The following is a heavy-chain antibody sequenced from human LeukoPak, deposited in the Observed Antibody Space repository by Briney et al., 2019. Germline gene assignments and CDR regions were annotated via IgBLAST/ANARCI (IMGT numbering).Heavy chain of an antibody. CDR2: IYTSGST. CDR1: GGSISSYY. V-gene: IGHV4-4*07. CDR3: ARDEDCSGGSCYSDAFDI. J-gene: IGHJ3*02. Sequence: SETLSLTCTVSGGSISSYYWSWIRQPAGKGLEWIGRIYTSGSTNYNPSLKSRVTMSVDTSKNQFSLKLSPVTAADTAVYYCARDEDCSGGSCYSDAFDIWGQGTMVTVSS. D-gene: IGHD2-15*01.